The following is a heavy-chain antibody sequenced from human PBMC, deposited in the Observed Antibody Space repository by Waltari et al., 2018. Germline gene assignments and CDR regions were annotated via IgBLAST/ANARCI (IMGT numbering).Heavy chain of an antibody. J-gene: IGHJ4*02. CDR1: GGSISSSSYY. CDR3: ARHNDYYYDSSGYYYRLPYYFDY. V-gene: IGHV4-39*01. Sequence: QLQLQESGPGLVKPSETLSLTCTVSGGSISSSSYYWGWIRQPPGKGLEWSGGIYYSGRTYYNPSLKSRVTISVDTSKNQFSLKLSSVTAADTAVYYCARHNDYYYDSSGYYYRLPYYFDYWGQGTLVTVSS. CDR2: IYYSGRT. D-gene: IGHD3-22*01.